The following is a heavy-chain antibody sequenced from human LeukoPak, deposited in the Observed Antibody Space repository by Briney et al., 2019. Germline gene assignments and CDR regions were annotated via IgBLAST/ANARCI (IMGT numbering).Heavy chain of an antibody. Sequence: ASVKVSCKASGYTFTGYYMHWVRQAPGQGLEWMGRINPNSGGTNYAQKLQGRVTMTRDTPISTAYMELSRLRSDDTAVYYCAREGRVKYSSSAGVNYWGQGTLVTVSS. D-gene: IGHD6-6*01. CDR1: GYTFTGYY. V-gene: IGHV1-2*06. CDR2: INPNSGGT. J-gene: IGHJ4*02. CDR3: AREGRVKYSSSAGVNY.